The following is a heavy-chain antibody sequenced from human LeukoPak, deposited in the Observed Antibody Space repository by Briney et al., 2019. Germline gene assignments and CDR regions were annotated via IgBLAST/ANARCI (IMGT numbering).Heavy chain of an antibody. CDR1: GFTFSTYG. Sequence: PGGSLRLSCAASGFTFSTYGIHWVRQAPGKGLEWVAVVSSDGTDKYYPDSVKGRFIISRDNSQNTIYLQMNSLRPEDTAVYYCAKDLGYRDYYAMDVWGQGTTVTVSS. J-gene: IGHJ6*02. D-gene: IGHD2-15*01. CDR2: VSSDGTDK. CDR3: AKDLGYRDYYAMDV. V-gene: IGHV3-30*18.